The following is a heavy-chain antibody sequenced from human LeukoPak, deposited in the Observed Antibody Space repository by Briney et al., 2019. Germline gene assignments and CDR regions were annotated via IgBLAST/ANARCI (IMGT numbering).Heavy chain of an antibody. D-gene: IGHD3-22*01. J-gene: IGHJ4*02. CDR3: ARDLEVNYYDGSGYYQENY. V-gene: IGHV3-66*01. Sequence: PGGSLRLSCAASGFTVSSNYMSWVRQAPGKGLEWVSVIYSGGSTYYADSVKGRFTISRDNSKNTLYLQMNSLRAEDTAVYYCARDLEVNYYDGSGYYQENYWGQGTLVTVSS. CDR2: IYSGGST. CDR1: GFTVSSNY.